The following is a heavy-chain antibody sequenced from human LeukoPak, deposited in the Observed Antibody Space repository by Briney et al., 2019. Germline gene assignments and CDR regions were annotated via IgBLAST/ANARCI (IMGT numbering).Heavy chain of an antibody. J-gene: IGHJ4*02. D-gene: IGHD3-22*01. CDR2: IIPILGIA. CDR3: ARDHEDSSGYYSQFDY. CDR1: GGTFSSYT. V-gene: IGHV1-69*04. Sequence: SVKVSCKASGGTFSSYTISWVRQAPGQGLEWMGRIIPILGIANYAQKFQGRVTITADKSTSTAYMELSSLRSEDTAVYYCARDHEDSSGYYSQFDYWGQGTLVTVSS.